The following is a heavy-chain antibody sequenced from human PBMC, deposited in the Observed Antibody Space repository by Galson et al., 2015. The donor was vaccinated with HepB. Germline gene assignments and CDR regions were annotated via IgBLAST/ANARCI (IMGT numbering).Heavy chain of an antibody. CDR1: GGSISSSGYY. J-gene: IGHJ6*02. V-gene: IGHV4-39*07. D-gene: IGHD4-17*01. Sequence: TCIVSGGSISSSGYYWGWIRQPPGKGLEWIGSIHYSGNTYYNPSLKSRVIIPIDTSKNQFSLKLSSVTAADTAMYYCARPLRPYYHYYGMDVWGQGTTVTVSS. CDR3: ARPLRPYYHYYGMDV. CDR2: IHYSGNT.